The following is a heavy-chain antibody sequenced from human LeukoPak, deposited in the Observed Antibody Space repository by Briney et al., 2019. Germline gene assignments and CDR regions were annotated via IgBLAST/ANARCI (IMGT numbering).Heavy chain of an antibody. CDR1: GFTFSSYG. V-gene: IGHV3-30*18. CDR2: ISYDGSNK. CDR3: AKDSRVGAIPDY. J-gene: IGHJ4*02. D-gene: IGHD1-26*01. Sequence: PGRSLRLSCAASGFTFSSYGMHWVRQAPGKGLEWVAVISYDGSNKYYADSVKGRFTISRDNSKNTLYLQMNSLRDEDTAVYYCAKDSRVGAIPDYWGQGTLVTVSS.